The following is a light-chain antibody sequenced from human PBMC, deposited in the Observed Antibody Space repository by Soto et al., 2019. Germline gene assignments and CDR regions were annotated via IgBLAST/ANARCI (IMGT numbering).Light chain of an antibody. Sequence: QSVLTQPPSASGTPGQRVTISCSGSSSNRGTNTVNWYQQLPRAAPKLLIHSDNQRPSGVPDRFSGSKSCTSASLAITGLQSEDEADYDCAAWDGSMNHILFGGGTKLTVL. CDR2: SDN. V-gene: IGLV1-44*01. CDR1: SSNRGTNT. CDR3: AAWDGSMNHIL. J-gene: IGLJ2*01.